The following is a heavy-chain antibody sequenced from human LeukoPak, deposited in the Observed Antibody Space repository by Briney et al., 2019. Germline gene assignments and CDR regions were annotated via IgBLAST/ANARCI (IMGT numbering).Heavy chain of an antibody. CDR1: GGSISSSSYY. CDR2: IYYSGST. J-gene: IGHJ4*02. CDR3: ARHGTQTSYHFDS. D-gene: IGHD2-21*01. V-gene: IGHV4-61*05. Sequence: SETLSLTCTVSGGSISSSSYYWGWIRQPPGKGLEWIGYIYYSGSTNYNPSLKSRVTISVDTSKNQFSLKMTSVTAADTAVYNCARHGTQTSYHFDSWGQGTLVTVSS.